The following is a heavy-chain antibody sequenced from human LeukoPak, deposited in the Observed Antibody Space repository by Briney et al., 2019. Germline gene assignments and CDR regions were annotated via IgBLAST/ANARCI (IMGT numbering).Heavy chain of an antibody. J-gene: IGHJ5*02. D-gene: IGHD5-12*01. CDR2: ISSSSSYI. CDR1: GFTFSSYS. CDR3: ARGATGYGSWFDP. Sequence: GGSLRLSCAASGFTFSSYSMNWVRQAPGKGLEWVSSISSSSSYICYADSVKGRFTISRDNAKNSLYLQMNSLRAEDTAVYYCARGATGYGSWFDPWGQGTLVTVSS. V-gene: IGHV3-21*01.